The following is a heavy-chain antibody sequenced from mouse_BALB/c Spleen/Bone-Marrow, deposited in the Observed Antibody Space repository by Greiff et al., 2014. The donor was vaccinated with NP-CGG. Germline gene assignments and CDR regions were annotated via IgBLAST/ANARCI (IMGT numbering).Heavy chain of an antibody. CDR3: ARCGYYGWFAY. CDR1: GFDFSRHW. Sequence: VQLQQSGGGLVQPGGSLKLSCAASGFDFSRHWMRWVRQAPGKGLEWIGEINPDSSTINYTPSLKDKFIISRDNAKNTLYLQMSKVRSEDTALYYCARCGYYGWFAYWGQGTLVTVSA. CDR2: INPDSSTI. D-gene: IGHD2-3*01. J-gene: IGHJ3*01. V-gene: IGHV4-1*02.